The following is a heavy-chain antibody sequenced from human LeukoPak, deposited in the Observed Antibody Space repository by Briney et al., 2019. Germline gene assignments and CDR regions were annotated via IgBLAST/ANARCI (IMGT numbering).Heavy chain of an antibody. J-gene: IGHJ5*02. CDR3: ASLMTGTTFGVVWFDP. D-gene: IGHD1-7*01. CDR2: INPNSGGT. CDR1: GYTFTGYY. V-gene: IGHV1-2*06. Sequence: GASVKVSCKASGYTFTGYYMHWVRQAPRQGLEWMGRINPNSGGTNYAQKFQGRVTMTRDTSISTAYMELSRLRSEDTAVYYCASLMTGTTFGVVWFDPWGQGTLVTVSS.